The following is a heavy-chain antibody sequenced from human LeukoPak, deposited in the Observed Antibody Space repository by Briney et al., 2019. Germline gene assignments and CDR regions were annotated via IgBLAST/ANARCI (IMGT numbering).Heavy chain of an antibody. CDR3: ARGNAVKDWSFDY. Sequence: SETLSLTCTVSGGSISSGSYYWSWIRQPAGKGLEWIGRIYTSGSTNYNPSLKSRVTISVDTSKNQFSLKLSSVTAADTAVYYCARGNAVKDWSFDYWGQGTLVTVSS. D-gene: IGHD3/OR15-3a*01. V-gene: IGHV4-61*02. CDR1: GGSISSGSYY. J-gene: IGHJ4*02. CDR2: IYTSGST.